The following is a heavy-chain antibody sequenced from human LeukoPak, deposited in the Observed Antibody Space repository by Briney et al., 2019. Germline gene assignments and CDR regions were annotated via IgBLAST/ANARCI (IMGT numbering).Heavy chain of an antibody. Sequence: ASVKVSCKASGYTFTSSYMHWVRQAPGQGLEWMGIINPSGGSTSYAQKFQGRVTMTRDTSTSTGYMELSSLRSEDTAVYYCARPYSGNSGGPAWFDPWGQGTLVTVSS. J-gene: IGHJ5*02. CDR2: INPSGGST. CDR1: GYTFTSSY. CDR3: ARPYSGNSGGPAWFDP. D-gene: IGHD1-26*01. V-gene: IGHV1-46*01.